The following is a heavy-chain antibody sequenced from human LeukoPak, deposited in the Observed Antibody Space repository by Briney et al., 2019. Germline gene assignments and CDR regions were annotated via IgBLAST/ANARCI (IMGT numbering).Heavy chain of an antibody. J-gene: IGHJ4*02. D-gene: IGHD3-10*01. CDR1: GFTFSSYT. CDR3: GSMVREGEDS. Sequence: GGSLRLSCAASGFTFSSYTMNWVRQAPGKGLEWVSSITSSSNYIYYADSVKGRFTISRDNAKNSLYLQMNSLRAEDTAVYYCGSMVREGEDSWGQGTLVTVSS. CDR2: ITSSSNYI. V-gene: IGHV3-21*01.